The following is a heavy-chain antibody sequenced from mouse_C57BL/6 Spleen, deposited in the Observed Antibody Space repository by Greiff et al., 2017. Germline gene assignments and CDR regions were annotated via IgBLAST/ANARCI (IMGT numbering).Heavy chain of an antibody. J-gene: IGHJ1*03. V-gene: IGHV1-18*01. CDR2: INPNNGGT. CDR1: GYTFTDYN. Sequence: VQLQQSGPELVKPGASVKIPCKASGYTFTDYNMDWVKQSHGKSLEWIGDINPNNGGTIYNQKFKGKATLTVDKSSSTAYMALRSLTSEDTAVYYCARGNYGSRRGGYFDVWGTGTTVTVSS. CDR3: ARGNYGSRRGGYFDV. D-gene: IGHD1-1*01.